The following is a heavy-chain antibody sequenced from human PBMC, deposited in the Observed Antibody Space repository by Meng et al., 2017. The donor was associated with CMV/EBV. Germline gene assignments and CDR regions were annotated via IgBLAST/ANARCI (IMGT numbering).Heavy chain of an antibody. V-gene: IGHV3-30*02. J-gene: IGHJ4*02. D-gene: IGHD4-17*01. CDR2: IRYDGSNK. CDR3: AKDPGGMTTTGGY. CDR1: GFTSSSYG. Sequence: GESLKISCAASGFTSSSYGMHWVRQAPGKGLEWVAFIRYDGSNKYYADSVKGRFTISRDNSKNTLYLQMNSLRAEDTAVYYCAKDPGGMTTTGGYWGQGTLVTVSS.